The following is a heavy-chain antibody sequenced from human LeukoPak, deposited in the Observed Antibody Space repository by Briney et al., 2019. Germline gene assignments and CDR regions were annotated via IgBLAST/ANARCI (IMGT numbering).Heavy chain of an antibody. CDR1: GFIVSSNY. J-gene: IGHJ2*01. D-gene: IGHD6-13*01. CDR3: ARISIAAAGSYWYFDL. Sequence: GGSLTLSCAASGFIVSSNYMSWVRQAPGKGLEWVANIKQDGSEKYYVDSVKGRFTISRDNAKNSLYLQMNSLRAEDTAVYYCARISIAAAGSYWYFDLWGRGSLVTVSS. V-gene: IGHV3-7*01. CDR2: IKQDGSEK.